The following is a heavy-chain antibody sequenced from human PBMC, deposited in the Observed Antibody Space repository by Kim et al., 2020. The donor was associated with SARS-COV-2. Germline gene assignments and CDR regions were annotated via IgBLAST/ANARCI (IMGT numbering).Heavy chain of an antibody. CDR3: ARRAAGIDW. V-gene: IGHV4-34*01. Sequence: THHNPALQGRVTLSADTSKSQFSLKLTSVTAADTAVYYCARRAAGIDWWGQGTPVTVSS. J-gene: IGHJ4*02. CDR2: T.